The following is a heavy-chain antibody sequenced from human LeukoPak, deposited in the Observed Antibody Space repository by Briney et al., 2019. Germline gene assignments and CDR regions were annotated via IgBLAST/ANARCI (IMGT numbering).Heavy chain of an antibody. V-gene: IGHV4-59*01. D-gene: IGHD3-10*01. CDR1: GGSISSYY. CDR3: ARTEGRLLWFGELSPFDY. Sequence: PSETLSLTCTVSGGSISSYYWSWTRQPPGKGLEWIGYIYYSGSTNYNPSPKSRVTISVDTSKNQFSLKLSSVTAADTAVYYCARTEGRLLWFGELSPFDYWGQGTLVTVSS. J-gene: IGHJ4*02. CDR2: IYYSGST.